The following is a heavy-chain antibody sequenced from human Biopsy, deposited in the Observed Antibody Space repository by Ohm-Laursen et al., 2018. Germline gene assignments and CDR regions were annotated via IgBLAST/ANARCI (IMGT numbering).Heavy chain of an antibody. CDR3: AKGYTDYSDSSGFSYYFRY. D-gene: IGHD3-22*01. J-gene: IGHJ4*02. CDR1: GASISDYY. V-gene: IGHV4-4*07. Sequence: SDTLSLTCAVSGASISDYYCVWIRQPAGKRLEWIGLIFTSGSTTYNPSLRSRVTMSVDTSKNQFTLNLSSVTAADTAMYYCAKGYTDYSDSSGFSYYFRYWGQGTLVTVSS. CDR2: IFTSGST.